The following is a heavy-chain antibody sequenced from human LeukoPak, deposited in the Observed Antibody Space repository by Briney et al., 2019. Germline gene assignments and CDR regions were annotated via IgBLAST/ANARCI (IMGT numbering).Heavy chain of an antibody. CDR1: GFTFDDYA. CDR3: AKGASGDYWYFDL. CDR2: ISWNSGSI. Sequence: GGSLRLSCAASGFTFDDYAMHWVRQAPGKGLEWVSGISWNSGSIGYADSVKGRFTISRDNAKNSLYLQMNSLRAEDTALYYCAKGASGDYWYFDLWGRGTLVTVSS. V-gene: IGHV3-9*01. J-gene: IGHJ2*01. D-gene: IGHD4-17*01.